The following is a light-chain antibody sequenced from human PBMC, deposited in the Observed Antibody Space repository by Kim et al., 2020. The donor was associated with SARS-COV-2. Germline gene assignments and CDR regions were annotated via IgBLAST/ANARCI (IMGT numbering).Light chain of an antibody. CDR3: QQYNSYLLT. Sequence: DIQMTQSPSTLSASVGDRVTITCRASQSISSWLAWYQQKPGKAPKLLIYKASSLESGVPSRYSGSGSGTEFTLTISSLQPDDFATYYCQQYNSYLLTFGGGTKVDIK. CDR1: QSISSW. CDR2: KAS. J-gene: IGKJ4*01. V-gene: IGKV1-5*03.